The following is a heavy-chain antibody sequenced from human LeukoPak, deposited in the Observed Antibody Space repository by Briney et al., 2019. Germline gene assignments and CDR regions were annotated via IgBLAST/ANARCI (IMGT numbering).Heavy chain of an antibody. V-gene: IGHV3-30*03. D-gene: IGHD1-7*01. CDR3: ARVGTMVYFDY. CDR2: ISYDGSNK. J-gene: IGHJ4*02. Sequence: GGSLRLSCAASGFTFSSYGMHWVRQAPGKGLEWVAVISYDGSNKYYADSVKGRFTISRDNFKNTLYLQMNSLRAEDTAVYYCARVGTMVYFDYWGQGTLVTVSS. CDR1: GFTFSSYG.